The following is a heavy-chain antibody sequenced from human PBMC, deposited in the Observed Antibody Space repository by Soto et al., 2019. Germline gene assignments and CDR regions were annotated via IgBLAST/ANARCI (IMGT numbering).Heavy chain of an antibody. CDR2: ITSTSSSL. J-gene: IGHJ5*02. D-gene: IGHD3-22*01. CDR3: ARVYYYDSSALFDP. Sequence: DVQLVESGGGLVQPGGSLRLSCAASGFTFSSYSMTWVRQAPGKGLEWVSYITSTSSSLYYADSVEGRFTISRDNAKNSLNLQMSSLRDEDTAVYYCARVYYYDSSALFDPWGQGTLVTVSS. CDR1: GFTFSSYS. V-gene: IGHV3-48*02.